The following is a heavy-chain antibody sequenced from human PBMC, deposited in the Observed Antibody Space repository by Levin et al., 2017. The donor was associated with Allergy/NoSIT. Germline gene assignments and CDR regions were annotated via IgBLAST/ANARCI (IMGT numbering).Heavy chain of an antibody. CDR2: IKQDGSEK. CDR3: AREGNRRGYDV. CDR1: GLTFSNYW. V-gene: IGHV3-7*01. Sequence: GESLKISCAGSGLTFSNYWMSWVRQAPGKGLEWVANIKQDGSEKYSVDSVKGRFTISRDNAKNSLYLQMNSLRAEDTAVYYCAREGNRRGYDVWGQGTLVTVSS. J-gene: IGHJ4*02. D-gene: IGHD3-22*01.